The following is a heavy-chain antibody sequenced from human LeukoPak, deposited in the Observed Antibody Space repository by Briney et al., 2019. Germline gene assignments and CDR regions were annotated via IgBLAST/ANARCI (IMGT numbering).Heavy chain of an antibody. CDR3: AKTVPRYCGGDCYPSVNWFDP. V-gene: IGHV3-23*01. D-gene: IGHD2-21*02. CDR1: GFTFSSYA. CDR2: ISGSGFTT. J-gene: IGHJ5*02. Sequence: GGSLRLSCAASGFTFSSYAVGWVRQASGKGLEWVSIISGSGFTTHYADSVKGRFIISRDNSKNTLYLQMNSLRAEDTAVYYCAKTVPRYCGGDCYPSVNWFDPWGQGTLVTVSS.